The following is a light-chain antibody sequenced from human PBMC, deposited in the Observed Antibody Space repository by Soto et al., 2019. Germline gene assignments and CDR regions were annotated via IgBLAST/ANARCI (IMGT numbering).Light chain of an antibody. J-gene: IGKJ4*01. CDR3: QQYGTSPPLT. CDR2: GAS. CDR1: QSVSSN. Sequence: EIVMSQISSAVSVDAGERATGACRASQSVSSNLAWYQQKPGQAPRLLIYGASSRATGIPDRFSGSGFGTDITLSISRLEPEDFAMYYCQQYGTSPPLTFGGGTKVDTK. V-gene: IGKV3-20*01.